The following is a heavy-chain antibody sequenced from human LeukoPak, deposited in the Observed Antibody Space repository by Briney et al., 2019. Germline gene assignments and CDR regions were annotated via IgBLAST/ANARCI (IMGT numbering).Heavy chain of an antibody. J-gene: IGHJ4*02. CDR2: IIPNLGTT. Sequence: SVKVSCKASGGTSNSHAISWVRQAPGQGLEWMGRIIPNLGTTNRAQNFQDRVTLTADKSTNTAYMELTSLTSDDTAVYYCATTNDGGGYQWGDFFDFWGQGTLVTVYS. CDR1: GGTSNSHA. CDR3: ATTNDGGGYQWGDFFDF. D-gene: IGHD3-22*01. V-gene: IGHV1-69*04.